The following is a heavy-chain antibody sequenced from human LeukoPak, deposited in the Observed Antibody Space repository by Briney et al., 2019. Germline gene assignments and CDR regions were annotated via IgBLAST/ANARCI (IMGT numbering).Heavy chain of an antibody. J-gene: IGHJ3*02. V-gene: IGHV3-74*01. CDR1: GFTFSSYW. Sequence: GSLRLSCAASGFTFSSYWMHWVRQAPGKGLVWVSRINSDGSSTTYADSVKGRFTISRDNAKNTLYLQMNSLRAEETAVYYCARRGAASGAFDIWGQGTMVTVSS. CDR2: INSDGSST. D-gene: IGHD6-19*01. CDR3: ARRGAASGAFDI.